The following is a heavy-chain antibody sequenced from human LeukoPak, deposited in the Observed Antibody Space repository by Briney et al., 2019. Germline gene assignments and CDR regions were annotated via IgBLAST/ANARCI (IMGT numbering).Heavy chain of an antibody. J-gene: IGHJ4*02. CDR1: GFTFSDNY. V-gene: IGHV3-11*04. CDR3: ARDPRTVRI. CDR2: ISGNGGVI. D-gene: IGHD1-1*01. Sequence: GGSLRLSCAAAGFTFSDNYMTWVRQAPGKGLEWLSYISGNGGVIQYADSVKGRFTISRDNAKNLLYLQMDSLRVEDTAIYYCARDPRTVRIWGQGTLVTVSS.